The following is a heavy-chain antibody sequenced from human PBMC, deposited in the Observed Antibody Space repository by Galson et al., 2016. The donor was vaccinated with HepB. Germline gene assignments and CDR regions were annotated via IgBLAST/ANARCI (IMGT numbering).Heavy chain of an antibody. CDR3: ARYSAPGPTRVFDF. J-gene: IGHJ4*02. Sequence: CAISGDSVSRNSATWNWIRQSPSRGLEWLGRTYYRSKWYQDYAVSVKGQITINPDTSKNEFSLQLNSVTPEDTAVYYCARYSAPGPTRVFDFWDQGTLVTVSS. CDR1: GDSVSRNSAT. CDR2: TYYRSKWYQ. V-gene: IGHV6-1*01. D-gene: IGHD6-13*01.